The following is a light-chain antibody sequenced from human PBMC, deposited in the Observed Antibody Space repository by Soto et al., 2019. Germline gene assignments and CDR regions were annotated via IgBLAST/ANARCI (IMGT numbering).Light chain of an antibody. CDR3: AAWDDSLKGHV. Sequence: QSVLTQPPSASGTPGQRVTISCSGSSSNIGRNTVHWYQQLPGTAPNVLIYTNDKRPSGVPDRFSGSKSGTSASLAISGLQSEDEADYYFAAWDDSLKGHVFGTWTKVTVI. CDR1: SSNIGRNT. J-gene: IGLJ1*01. CDR2: TND. V-gene: IGLV1-44*01.